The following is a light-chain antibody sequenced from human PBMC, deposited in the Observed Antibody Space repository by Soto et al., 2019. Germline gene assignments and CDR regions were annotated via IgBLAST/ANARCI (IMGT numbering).Light chain of an antibody. V-gene: IGLV1-44*01. CDR3: APWDDSLNAPV. CDR2: SNN. J-gene: IGLJ7*01. CDR1: SSNIGSNT. Sequence: QSVLTQPPSASGTPGQRVTISCSGSSSNIGSNTVNWYQQLPGTAPKLLIYSNNQRPSGVPDRFSGSKSGTSASLAISGLQSDDEADYYCAPWDDSLNAPVFGGGTQLTVL.